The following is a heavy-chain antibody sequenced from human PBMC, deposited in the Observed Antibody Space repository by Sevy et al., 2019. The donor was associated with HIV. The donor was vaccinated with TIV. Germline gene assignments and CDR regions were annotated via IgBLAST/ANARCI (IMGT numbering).Heavy chain of an antibody. CDR2: LSFGCGKI. V-gene: IGHV3-23*01. J-gene: IGHJ4*02. CDR1: GFDFSIYS. CDR3: AREGCTKPLDF. Sequence: GGSLRLSCAASGFDFSIYSMSWVRQAPGKGLEWVSTLSFGCGKINYADSVKGRFTISRDNSKSSLYLQMNNMRVEDTAVYYCAREGCTKPLDFWGQGTLVTVSS. D-gene: IGHD2-8*01.